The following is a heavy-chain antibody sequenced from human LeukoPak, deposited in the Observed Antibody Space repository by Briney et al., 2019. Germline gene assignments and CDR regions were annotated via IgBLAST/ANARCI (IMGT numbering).Heavy chain of an antibody. V-gene: IGHV3-23*01. D-gene: IGHD3-10*01. CDR1: GFTFSSYA. CDR2: VGAGGRRT. CDR3: AKGLDYYGSGSYDH. J-gene: IGHJ4*02. Sequence: GGSLRLSCAASGFTFSSYAMTWVRQAPGKGLAWVSTVGAGGRRTYYADSVRGRFTSSIDNSKNTLYLQMNTLRAEDTAVYYCAKGLDYYGSGSYDHWGQGTLVTVSS.